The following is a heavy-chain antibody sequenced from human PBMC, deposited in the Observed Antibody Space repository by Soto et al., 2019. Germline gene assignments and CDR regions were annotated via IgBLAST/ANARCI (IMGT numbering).Heavy chain of an antibody. CDR3: ARDFTGWPPDGVDS. CDR1: GFTFTSYA. Sequence: QVRLVQSGAEVKKPGASVKVSCKASGFTFTSYAITWVRQAPGQGLEWMGWISAYNGGTNYAQRLQGRVSMTTDSCTSTAYMGLGSLTSEDTAVYYCARDFTGWPPDGVDSWGQGTLVTVSS. CDR2: ISAYNGGT. J-gene: IGHJ4*02. V-gene: IGHV1-18*01. D-gene: IGHD3-16*01.